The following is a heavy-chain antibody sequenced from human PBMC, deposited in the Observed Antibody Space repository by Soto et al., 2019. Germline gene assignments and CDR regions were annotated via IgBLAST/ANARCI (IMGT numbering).Heavy chain of an antibody. V-gene: IGHV3-23*01. J-gene: IGHJ4*02. Sequence: EVHLLESGGDLVLPGGSLRLSCAASGFAFNDFAMSWVRQAPGKGPEWLSTISGSGDKTFHSDSVKGRFDISRDNSNNKMFLQMNSLRAEDTDIYYCAKGASHAPFEKWGRGTLVTVSS. CDR1: GFAFNDFA. CDR2: ISGSGDKT. CDR3: AKGASHAPFEK.